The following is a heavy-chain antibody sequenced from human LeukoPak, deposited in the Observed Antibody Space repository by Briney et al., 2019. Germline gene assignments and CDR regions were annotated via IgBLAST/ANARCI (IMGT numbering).Heavy chain of an antibody. CDR2: IGTAGDT. V-gene: IGHV3-13*01. D-gene: IGHD3-22*01. CDR1: GFTFSSYD. CDR3: ARERHYYDSSGRWDYFDY. Sequence: TGGSLRLSCAASGFTFSSYDMHWVRQATEKGQEWVSAIGTAGDTYYPGSVKGRFTISRENAKNSLYLQMNSLRAGDTAVYYCARERHYYDSSGRWDYFDYWGQGTLVTVSS. J-gene: IGHJ4*02.